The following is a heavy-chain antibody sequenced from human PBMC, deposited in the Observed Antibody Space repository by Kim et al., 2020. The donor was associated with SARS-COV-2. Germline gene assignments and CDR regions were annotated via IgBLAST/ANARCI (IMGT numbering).Heavy chain of an antibody. J-gene: IGHJ4*02. CDR2: IRSKAYGGTT. V-gene: IGHV3-49*04. CDR3: TGNSSGWYPRGDY. Sequence: GGSLRLSCTASGFTFGDYAMSWVRQAPGKGLEWVGFIRSKAYGGTTEYAASVKGRFTISRDDSKSIAYLQMNSLKTEDTAVYYCTGNSSGWYPRGDYWGQGTLVTVSS. CDR1: GFTFGDYA. D-gene: IGHD6-19*01.